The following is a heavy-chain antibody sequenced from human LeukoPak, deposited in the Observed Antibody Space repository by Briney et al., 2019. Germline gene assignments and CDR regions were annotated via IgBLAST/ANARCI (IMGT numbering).Heavy chain of an antibody. CDR2: IYHSGST. D-gene: IGHD2-2*01. CDR3: ARHGGYCSSTSCFEYFQH. CDR1: GGSISSSSNY. J-gene: IGHJ1*01. Sequence: SEALSLTCTVSGGSISSSSNYSGWSRQPPGKGLDWLGSIYHSGSTYYNPSIKSQVTISVDTSKNQFSLKLNSVTAADTAVYYCARHGGYCSSTSCFEYFQHWGQGTLVTVPS. V-gene: IGHV4-39*01.